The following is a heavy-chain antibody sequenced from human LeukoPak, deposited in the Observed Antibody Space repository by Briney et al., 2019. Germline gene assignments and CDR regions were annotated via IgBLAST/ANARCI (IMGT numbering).Heavy chain of an antibody. CDR1: GGSISSGGYY. CDR2: IYYSGST. CDR3: ARDGGSSSWYVGWFDP. Sequence: PSQTLSLTCTVSGGSISSGGYYWSWIRQHPGRGLEWIGYIYYSGSTYYNPSLKSRVTISVDRSKNQFSLKLSSVTAADTAVYYCARDGGSSSWYVGWFDPWGQGTLVTVSS. D-gene: IGHD6-13*01. J-gene: IGHJ5*02. V-gene: IGHV4-31*03.